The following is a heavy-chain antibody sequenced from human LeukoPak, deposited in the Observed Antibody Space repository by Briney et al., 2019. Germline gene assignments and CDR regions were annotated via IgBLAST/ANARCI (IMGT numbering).Heavy chain of an antibody. CDR3: ARHAPGYCSGGTCYRWFDP. CDR1: GYSFTSYW. J-gene: IGHJ5*02. Sequence: GESLKISCKGSGYSFTSYWIGWVRQMPGKGLEWMGIIYPCDSDTRYSPSFQGQVTISADKSISTAYLQWSSLKASDTAMYYCARHAPGYCSGGTCYRWFDPWGQGTLVTVSS. V-gene: IGHV5-51*01. D-gene: IGHD2-15*01. CDR2: IYPCDSDT.